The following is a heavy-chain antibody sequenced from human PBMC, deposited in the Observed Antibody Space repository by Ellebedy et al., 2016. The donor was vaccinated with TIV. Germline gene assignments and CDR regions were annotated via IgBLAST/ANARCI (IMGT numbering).Heavy chain of an antibody. J-gene: IGHJ5*02. CDR2: IYYSGST. D-gene: IGHD2-15*01. CDR1: NGSISNVEYC. Sequence: MPSETLSLTCAASNGSISNVEYCWSWIRQPPGKGLEWIGHIYYSGSTNYNPSLKSRVTISIDTSKNQFSLKLSSVTAADTAVYFCARNRAYCSGGGCLNWFDPWGQGTLVTVSS. CDR3: ARNRAYCSGGGCLNWFDP. V-gene: IGHV4-61*08.